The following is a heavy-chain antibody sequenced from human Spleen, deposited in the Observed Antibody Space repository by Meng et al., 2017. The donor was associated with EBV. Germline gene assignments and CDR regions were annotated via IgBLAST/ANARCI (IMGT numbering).Heavy chain of an antibody. CDR1: EFSFSTYW. V-gene: IGHV3-74*01. CDR2: INEDGTTT. J-gene: IGHJ4*02. D-gene: IGHD1-14*01. CDR3: SRDLAGPRDF. Sequence: EVRLVESGGGLVQPGGSLRLSCAASEFSFSTYWMHWVRQAPGEGLAWVARINEDGTTTNYADSVKGRFTIYRDNAKNRLYLQMNSLRVEDTAVYFCSRDLAGPRDFWGQGTLVTVSS.